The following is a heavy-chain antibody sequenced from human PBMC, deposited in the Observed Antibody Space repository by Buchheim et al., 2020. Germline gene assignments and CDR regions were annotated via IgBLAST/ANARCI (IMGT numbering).Heavy chain of an antibody. CDR1: GFTFSDYY. Sequence: QLQLLESGGGLAQPGGSLRLSCAASGFTFSDYYMSWIRQAPGKGLEWVSYISSSGSTIYYADSVKGRFTISRDNAKNSLYLQMNSLRAEDTAVYYCARTPYYYDSSPTTYYYYGMDVWGQGTT. V-gene: IGHV3-11*01. J-gene: IGHJ6*02. D-gene: IGHD3-22*01. CDR2: ISSSGSTI. CDR3: ARTPYYYDSSPTTYYYYGMDV.